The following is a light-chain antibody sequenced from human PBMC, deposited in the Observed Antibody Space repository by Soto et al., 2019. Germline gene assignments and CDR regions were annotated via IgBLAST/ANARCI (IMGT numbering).Light chain of an antibody. Sequence: IVLPQSPGTLSFSPGERATLSCRASQSVSSSYLAWYQQKRGQAPRLLMYGASTRATGVPARFSGSGSGTEFTLAIRTLQSEDFAVYYCQQYNNWPGTFGQGTKVDIK. CDR1: QSVSSSY. J-gene: IGKJ1*01. V-gene: IGKV3-15*01. CDR3: QQYNNWPGT. CDR2: GAS.